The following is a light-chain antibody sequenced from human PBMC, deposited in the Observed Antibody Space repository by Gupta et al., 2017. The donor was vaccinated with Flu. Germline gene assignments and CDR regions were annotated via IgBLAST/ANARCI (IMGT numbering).Light chain of an antibody. CDR1: QSVSSSY. J-gene: IGKJ1*01. Sequence: VLPQSPGPLSLSPGERDTLSYRASQSVSSSYFAWYQQKPGQAPRLLIYGSPSRATGIPDRSSGSGSRKVCPCNISRLGTEDGGVLSGQKYGCAPVTFGKGTKVEIK. V-gene: IGKV3-20*01. CDR2: GSP. CDR3: QKYGCAPVT.